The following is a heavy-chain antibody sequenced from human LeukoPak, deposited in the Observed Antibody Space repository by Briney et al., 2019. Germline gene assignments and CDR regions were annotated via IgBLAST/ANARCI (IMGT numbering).Heavy chain of an antibody. D-gene: IGHD3-22*01. CDR2: IYYSGST. V-gene: IGHV4-31*02. CDR3: ARDSGYYDSSGLS. J-gene: IGHJ4*02. Sequence: PSQTLSLTCTVSGGXISSGGYYWSWIRQHPGKGLEWIGYIYYSGSTYYNPSLKSPVTISVDTSKNQFSLKLSSVTAADTAVYYCARDSGYYDSSGLSWGQGTLVTVSS. CDR1: GGXISSGGYY.